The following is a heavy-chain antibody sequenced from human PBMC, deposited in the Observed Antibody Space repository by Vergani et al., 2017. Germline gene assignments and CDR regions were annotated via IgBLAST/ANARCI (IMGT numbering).Heavy chain of an antibody. J-gene: IGHJ4*02. CDR2: ISSSGSTI. CDR3: ARDRYDFPGIRLRVGCDY. V-gene: IGHV3-48*03. D-gene: IGHD3-3*01. CDR1: GFTFSSYE. Sequence: EVQLVESGGGLVQPGGSLRLSCAASGFTFSSYEMNWVRQAPGKGLEWVSYISSSGSTIYYADSVKGRFTISRDNAKNSLYLQMNSLRAEDTAVYYCARDRYDFPGIRLRVGCDYWGQGTLVTVSS.